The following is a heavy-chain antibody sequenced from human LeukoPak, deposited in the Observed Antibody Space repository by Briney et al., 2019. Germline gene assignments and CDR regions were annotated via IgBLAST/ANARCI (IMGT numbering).Heavy chain of an antibody. CDR3: ARAVTYFYGSVTYDWFES. Sequence: GGSLRLSCAASGFTFSSYWMRWVRQTPGKGLMWVSRIESNGLALYADSVRDRFTISRDNAKNTVYLQMNSLRADDTAMYYCARAVTYFYGSVTYDWFESWGQGTLVTVSS. CDR2: IESNGLA. J-gene: IGHJ5*01. CDR1: GFTFSSYW. D-gene: IGHD3-10*01. V-gene: IGHV3-74*01.